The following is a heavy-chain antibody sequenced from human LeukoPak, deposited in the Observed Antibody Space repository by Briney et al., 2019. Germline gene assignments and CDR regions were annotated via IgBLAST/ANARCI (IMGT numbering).Heavy chain of an antibody. D-gene: IGHD3-16*01. CDR1: GGSISSYY. CDR2: IYTSGST. Sequence: SETLSLTCTVSGGSISSYYWSWIRQPAGKGLEWIGRIYTSGSTNYNPSLKSRVTISVDTSKNQFSLKLSSVTAADTAVYYCARETSQKGAHYMDVWGKGTTVTISS. CDR3: ARETSQKGAHYMDV. V-gene: IGHV4-4*07. J-gene: IGHJ6*03.